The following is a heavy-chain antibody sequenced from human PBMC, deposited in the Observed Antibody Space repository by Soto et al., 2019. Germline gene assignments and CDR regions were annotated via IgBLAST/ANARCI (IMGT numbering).Heavy chain of an antibody. Sequence: GGSLRLSCAASGFTFSFYSMNWFRQTPGKGLEWVSSISSSGDFIYYADSVKGRFTISRDNAKNSVHLQMNSLRGEDTAVFYCARGGSIAHRRGPFDHWGPGIQVTVSS. CDR3: ARGGSIAHRRGPFDH. J-gene: IGHJ4*02. D-gene: IGHD6-6*01. CDR1: GFTFSFYS. CDR2: ISSSGDFI. V-gene: IGHV3-21*01.